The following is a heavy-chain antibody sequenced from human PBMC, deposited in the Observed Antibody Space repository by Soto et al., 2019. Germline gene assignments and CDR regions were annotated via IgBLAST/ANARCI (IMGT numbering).Heavy chain of an antibody. CDR1: GYVFIDYW. J-gene: IGHJ4*02. Sequence: GESLKISCKASGYVFIDYWIGWVRQMPGKGLEWMGIVYPRDSDTRYSPSFQGQVTISADRSTGTAFLQWCSLKASDTALYYCARPPLPGYSIHFNSWGQGTLVTVSS. D-gene: IGHD2-15*01. CDR2: VYPRDSDT. V-gene: IGHV5-51*01. CDR3: ARPPLPGYSIHFNS.